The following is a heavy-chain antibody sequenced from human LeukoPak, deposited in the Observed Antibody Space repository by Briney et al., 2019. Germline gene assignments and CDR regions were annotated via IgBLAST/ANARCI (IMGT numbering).Heavy chain of an antibody. CDR3: AKTGQWLVFDY. Sequence: GGSLRLSCAASGFTFSSYSMNWVRQAPGKGLEWVSAISGSGGSTYYADSVKGRFTISRDNSKNTLYLQMNSLRAEDTAVYYCAKTGQWLVFDYWGQGTLVTVSS. D-gene: IGHD6-19*01. CDR1: GFTFSSYS. V-gene: IGHV3-23*01. CDR2: ISGSGGST. J-gene: IGHJ4*02.